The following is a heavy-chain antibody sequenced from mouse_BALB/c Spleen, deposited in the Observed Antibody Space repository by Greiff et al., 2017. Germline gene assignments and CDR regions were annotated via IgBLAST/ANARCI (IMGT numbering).Heavy chain of an antibody. J-gene: IGHJ3*01. CDR1: GYSITSDYA. CDR2: ISYSGST. CDR3: ATIYYDYQAWFAY. D-gene: IGHD2-4*01. Sequence: DVKLVESGPGLVKPSQSLSLTCTVTGYSITSDYAWNWIRQFPGNKLEWMGYISYSGSTSYNPSLKSRISITRDTSKNQFFLQLNSVTTEDTATYYCATIYYDYQAWFAYWGQGTLVTVSA. V-gene: IGHV3-2*02.